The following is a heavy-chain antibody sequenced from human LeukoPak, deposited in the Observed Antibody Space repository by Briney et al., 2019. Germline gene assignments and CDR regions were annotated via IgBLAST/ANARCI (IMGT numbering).Heavy chain of an antibody. D-gene: IGHD7-27*01. CDR1: GYTFTSYG. V-gene: IGHV1-18*01. Sequence: ASVKVSCKASGYTFTSYGISWVRQAPGQGLEWMGWISAYNGNTNFAQKLQGRVTMTTDTSTSTAYMELRSLRSDDTAVYYCARASRWGSAEGADYWGQGTLVTVSS. CDR2: ISAYNGNT. CDR3: ARASRWGSAEGADY. J-gene: IGHJ4*02.